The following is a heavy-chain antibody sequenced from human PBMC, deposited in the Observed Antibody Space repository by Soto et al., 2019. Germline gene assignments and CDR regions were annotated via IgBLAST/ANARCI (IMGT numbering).Heavy chain of an antibody. CDR2: VYHTGTT. J-gene: IGHJ5*02. CDR3: ARQTYRIAVASHGRSNGFDH. V-gene: IGHV4-39*01. Sequence: QLQLRESGPGLVKPSETLSLTCTVSGASISSITHFWGWVRQSPGKGLDWIGNVYHTGTTHYNPSLKNRATISVDTSKDQLALQLTSVTAADTAVYYWARQTYRIAVASHGRSNGFDHWGPGTLVIVSS. D-gene: IGHD6-19*01. CDR1: GASISSITHF.